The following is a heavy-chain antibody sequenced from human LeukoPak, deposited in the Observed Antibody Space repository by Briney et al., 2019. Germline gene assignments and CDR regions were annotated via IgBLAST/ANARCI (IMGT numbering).Heavy chain of an antibody. CDR3: ASYSGSWGHYYYGMDV. J-gene: IGHJ6*02. CDR1: GFTASSNY. D-gene: IGHD6-13*01. V-gene: IGHV3-53*01. CDR2: IYSGGST. Sequence: GGSLRLSCAASGFTASSNYMSWVRQAPGKGLEWVSVIYSGGSTYYADSVKGRFTISRDNSKNTLYLQMNSLRAEDTAVYYCASYSGSWGHYYYGMDVWGQGTTVTVS.